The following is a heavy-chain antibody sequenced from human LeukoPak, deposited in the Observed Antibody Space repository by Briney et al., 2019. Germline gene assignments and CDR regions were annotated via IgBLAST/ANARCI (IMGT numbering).Heavy chain of an antibody. J-gene: IGHJ4*02. V-gene: IGHV3-11*06. CDR3: ARDGDYGDYDFDY. CDR1: GFTFSDYY. D-gene: IGHD4-17*01. Sequence: GGSLRLSCAASGFTFSDYYISWIRQAPGKGLEWVSYISSSSSYTNYADSVKGRFTISRDNAKNSLYLQMNSLRAEDTAVYYCARDGDYGDYDFDYWGQGTLVTVSS. CDR2: ISSSSSYT.